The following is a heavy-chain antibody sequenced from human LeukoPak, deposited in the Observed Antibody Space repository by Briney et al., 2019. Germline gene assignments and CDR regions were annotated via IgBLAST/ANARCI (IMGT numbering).Heavy chain of an antibody. J-gene: IGHJ6*04. D-gene: IGHD3-9*01. CDR2: ISYDGSNK. CDR3: AKSPSGYDILTGYLAAGGMDV. Sequence: GGSPGLSCAASGFTFSSYGMHWVRQAPGKGLEWVAVISYDGSNKYYADSVKGRFTISRDNSKNTLYLQMNSLRAEDTAVYYCAKSPSGYDILTGYLAAGGMDVWGKGTTVTVSS. V-gene: IGHV3-30*18. CDR1: GFTFSSYG.